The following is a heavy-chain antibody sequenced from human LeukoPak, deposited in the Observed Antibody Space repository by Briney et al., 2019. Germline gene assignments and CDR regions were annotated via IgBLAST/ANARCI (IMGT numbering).Heavy chain of an antibody. Sequence: ASVKVSCKASGGTFSSDAISWVRQAPGQGLEWMGGIIPIFGTANYAQKFQGRVTITADKSTSTAYMELSSLRSEDTAVYYCANLQGDSSSYHLDEAWGQGTLVTVSS. CDR1: GGTFSSDA. D-gene: IGHD6-13*01. CDR3: ANLQGDSSSYHLDEA. CDR2: IIPIFGTA. J-gene: IGHJ5*02. V-gene: IGHV1-69*06.